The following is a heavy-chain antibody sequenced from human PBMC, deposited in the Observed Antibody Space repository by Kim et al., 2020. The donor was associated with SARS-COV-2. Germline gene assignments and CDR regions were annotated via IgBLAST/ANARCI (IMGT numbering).Heavy chain of an antibody. CDR1: GGSFSGYY. CDR2: INHSGST. V-gene: IGHV4-34*01. D-gene: IGHD5-18*01. Sequence: SETLSLTCAVYGGSFSGYYWSWIRQPPGKGLEWIGEINHSGSTNYNPSLKSRVTISVDTSKNQFSLKLSSVTAADTAVYYCARSDTAMVSQEGGEVYYYYGMDVWGQGTTVTVSS. CDR3: ARSDTAMVSQEGGEVYYYYGMDV. J-gene: IGHJ6*02.